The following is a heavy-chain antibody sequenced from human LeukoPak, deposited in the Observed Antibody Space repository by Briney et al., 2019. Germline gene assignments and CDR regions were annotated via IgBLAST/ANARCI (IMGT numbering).Heavy chain of an antibody. J-gene: IGHJ4*02. Sequence: GASVKVSCKASGYTFTGYSMHWVRQATGQGLEWMGWMNPNSGNTGYAQKFQGRVTITRNTSISTAYMELSSLRSEDTAVYYCARAPYDSSGYYSDYWGQGTLVTVSS. V-gene: IGHV1-8*03. CDR3: ARAPYDSSGYYSDY. CDR1: GYTFTGYS. CDR2: MNPNSGNT. D-gene: IGHD3-22*01.